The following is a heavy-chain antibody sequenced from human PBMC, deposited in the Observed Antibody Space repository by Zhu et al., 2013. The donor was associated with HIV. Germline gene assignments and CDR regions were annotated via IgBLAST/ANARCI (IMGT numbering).Heavy chain of an antibody. CDR3: ARDRCSSTSCYTHYYYYYGMDV. Sequence: QVQLVQSGAEVKKPGSSVKVSCKASGGTFSSYTISWVRQAPGQGLEWMGRIIPILGIANYAQKFQGRVTITADKSTSTAYMELSSLRSEDTAVYYCARDRCSSTSCYTHYYYYYGMDVWGQGTTVTVSS. D-gene: IGHD2-2*02. CDR2: IIPILGIA. J-gene: IGHJ6*02. CDR1: GGTFSSYT. V-gene: IGHV1-69*09.